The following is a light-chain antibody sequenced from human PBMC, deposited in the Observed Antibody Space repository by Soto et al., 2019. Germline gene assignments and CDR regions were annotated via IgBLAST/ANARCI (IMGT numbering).Light chain of an antibody. Sequence: QSALTQPASVSGSTGRSITISCTGASSDVGGYNYVSWYQQHPGKAPKLMIYEVSNRPSGVSNRFSGSRSGNTASLTISGLQAEDEAYYYCSSYTNSGTLVVFGGGTKLTVL. CDR1: SSDVGGYNY. J-gene: IGLJ2*01. CDR3: SSYTNSGTLVV. CDR2: EVS. V-gene: IGLV2-14*01.